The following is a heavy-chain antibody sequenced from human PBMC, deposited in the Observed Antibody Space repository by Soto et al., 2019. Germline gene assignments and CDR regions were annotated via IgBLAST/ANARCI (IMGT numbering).Heavy chain of an antibody. J-gene: IGHJ6*02. CDR1: GYTFTSYG. CDR2: ISAYNGNT. V-gene: IGHV1-18*04. Sequence: VASVKVSCKASGYTFTSYGISWVRQAPGQGLEWMGWISAYNGNTNYAQKLQGRVTMTTDTSTSTAYMELRSLRSDDTAVYYCARLRIVATQDSYYYYGMDVWGQGTTVTVSS. CDR3: ARLRIVATQDSYYYYGMDV. D-gene: IGHD5-12*01.